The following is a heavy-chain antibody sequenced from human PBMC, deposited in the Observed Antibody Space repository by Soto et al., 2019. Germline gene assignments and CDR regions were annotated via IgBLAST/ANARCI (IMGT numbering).Heavy chain of an antibody. CDR1: GYTFTGYY. J-gene: IGHJ6*02. Sequence: GASVKVSCKASGYTFTGYYMHWVRQAPGQGLEWMGWINPNSGGTNYAQKFQGRVTMTRDTSISTAYMELSRLRSDDTAVYYCARVTHYYYDSSGYSGPYYYYGMDVWGQGTTVTVSS. D-gene: IGHD3-22*01. CDR3: ARVTHYYYDSSGYSGPYYYYGMDV. V-gene: IGHV1-2*02. CDR2: INPNSGGT.